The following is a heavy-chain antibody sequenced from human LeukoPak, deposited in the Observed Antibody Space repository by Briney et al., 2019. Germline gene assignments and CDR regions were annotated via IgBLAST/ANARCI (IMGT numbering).Heavy chain of an antibody. CDR1: GYTFTSYG. J-gene: IGHJ4*02. CDR2: ISAYNGNT. Sequence: ASVKVSCKASGYTFTSYGISWVRQAPGQGLEWMGWISAYNGNTNYAQKLQGRVTMTTDTSTSTAYMELRSLRSDDTAVYYCARDRFSRYGSGSYSFWGQGTLVTVSS. D-gene: IGHD3-10*01. CDR3: ARDRFSRYGSGSYSF. V-gene: IGHV1-18*01.